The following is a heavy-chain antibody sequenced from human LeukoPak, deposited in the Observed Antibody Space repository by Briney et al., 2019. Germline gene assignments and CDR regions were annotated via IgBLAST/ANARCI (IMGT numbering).Heavy chain of an antibody. V-gene: IGHV4-61*08. CDR3: ARVGFVADDAFDI. CDR1: GGSVSSADYY. J-gene: IGHJ3*02. D-gene: IGHD6-13*01. Sequence: SETLSLTCTVSGGSVSSADYYWSWIRHPPGKALEWIGYIYYSGSTNYNPSLKSRVTISIDTSKNQFSLKLSSVTAADTAVYYCARVGFVADDAFDIWGQGTMVTVSS. CDR2: IYYSGST.